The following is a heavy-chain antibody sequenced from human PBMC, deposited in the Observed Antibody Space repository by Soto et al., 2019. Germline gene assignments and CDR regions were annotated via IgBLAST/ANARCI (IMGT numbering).Heavy chain of an antibody. CDR2: IKSKTDGGTT. V-gene: IGHV3-15*07. D-gene: IGHD3-22*01. CDR1: GFTFSNAW. J-gene: IGHJ4*01. Sequence: GGSLRLSCAASGFTFSNAWINWVRQAPGKGLEWVGRIKSKTDGGTTDFAAPVKGRFAISRDDSKDMVYLQMNSLKTEDTGIYYFTTDSYSTMVVGRFDYWGHGTLSTLSS. CDR3: TTDSYSTMVVGRFDY.